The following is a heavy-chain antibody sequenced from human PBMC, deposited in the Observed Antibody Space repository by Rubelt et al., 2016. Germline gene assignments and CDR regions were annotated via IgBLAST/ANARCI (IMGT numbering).Heavy chain of an antibody. Sequence: IGEINHSGSTNYNPSLKSRVTISVDTSKNQFSLKLSSVTAADTAVYYCARVKEWLFDYWGQGTLVTVSS. CDR3: ARVKEWLFDY. CDR2: INHSGST. V-gene: IGHV4-34*09. D-gene: IGHD3-3*01. J-gene: IGHJ4*02.